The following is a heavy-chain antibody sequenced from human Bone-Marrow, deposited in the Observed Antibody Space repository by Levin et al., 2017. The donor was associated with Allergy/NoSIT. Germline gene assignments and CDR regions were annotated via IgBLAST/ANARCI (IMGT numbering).Heavy chain of an antibody. CDR1: GFTFSSYS. CDR2: ISSSSSYI. J-gene: IGHJ4*02. V-gene: IGHV3-21*01. D-gene: IGHD5-24*01. Sequence: GGSLRLSCAASGFTFSSYSMNWVRQAPGKGLEWVSSISSSSSYIYYADSVKGRFTISRDNAKNSLYLQMNSLRAEDTAVYYCARDEGTGEEMATPDYWGQGTLVTVSS. CDR3: ARDEGTGEEMATPDY.